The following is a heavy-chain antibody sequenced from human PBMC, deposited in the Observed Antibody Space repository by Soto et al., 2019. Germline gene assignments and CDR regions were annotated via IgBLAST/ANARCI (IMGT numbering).Heavy chain of an antibody. J-gene: IGHJ4*02. CDR3: ARQGVYIWGSYRSTQALYY. Sequence: SETLSLTCTVSGGSISSSSYYWGWIRQPPGKGLEWIGSIYYSGSTYYNPSLKSRVTISVDTSKNQFSLKLSSVTAADTAVYYCARQGVYIWGSYRSTQALYYWGQGTLVTVSS. CDR2: IYYSGST. CDR1: GGSISSSSYY. D-gene: IGHD3-16*02. V-gene: IGHV4-39*01.